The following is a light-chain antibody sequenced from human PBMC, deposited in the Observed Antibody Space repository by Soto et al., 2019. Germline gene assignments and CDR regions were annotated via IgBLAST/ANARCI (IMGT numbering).Light chain of an antibody. CDR2: AAS. CDR1: QSISSY. CDR3: QESQRTAFT. J-gene: IGKJ3*01. Sequence: DIQMTQSPSSLSASVGDRVTITCRASQSISSYLNWYQQKPGKAPKLLIYAASSLQSGVPSRVSGSGSGTDFTLTISSLQPEDFATYYCQESQRTAFTFGPGTKVDIK. V-gene: IGKV1-39*01.